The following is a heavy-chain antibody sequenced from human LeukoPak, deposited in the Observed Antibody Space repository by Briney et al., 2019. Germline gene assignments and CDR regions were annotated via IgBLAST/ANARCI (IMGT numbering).Heavy chain of an antibody. CDR2: ISAYNGNT. CDR1: GYTFTSYG. CDR3: ARVCGGDCYDFNWFDP. V-gene: IGHV1-18*01. J-gene: IGHJ5*02. D-gene: IGHD2-21*02. Sequence: ASVKVSCKASGYTFTSYGISWVRQAPGQGLEWMGWISAYNGNTNYAQKLQGRVTMTTDTSTSTAYKELRSLRSDDTAVYYCARVCGGDCYDFNWFDPWGQGTLVTVSS.